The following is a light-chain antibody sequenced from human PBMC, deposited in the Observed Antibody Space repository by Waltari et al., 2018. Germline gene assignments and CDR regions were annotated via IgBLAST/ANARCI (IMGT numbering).Light chain of an antibody. CDR3: AAWDDSLNGVV. CDR1: SSNIGSNS. CDR2: RNY. Sequence: QSVLTQPPSASGTPGQRVSISCSGSSSNIGSNSVYWYQHLQGSAPKLLIYRNYQRPSRVPDRFSGSKSGTSASLAISGLRSEDEADYYCAAWDDSLNGVVFGGGTKLTVL. V-gene: IGLV1-47*01. J-gene: IGLJ2*01.